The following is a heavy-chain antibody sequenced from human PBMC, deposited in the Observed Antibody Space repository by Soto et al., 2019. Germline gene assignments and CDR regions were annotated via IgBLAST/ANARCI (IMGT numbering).Heavy chain of an antibody. CDR2: INHSGST. CDR3: VRDKRWLQLKGNWFDP. J-gene: IGHJ5*02. V-gene: IGHV4-34*01. CDR1: GGSFSGYY. D-gene: IGHD5-12*01. Sequence: SETLSLTCAVYGGSFSGYYWSWIRQPPGKGLEWIGEINHSGSTNYNPSLKSRVTISVDTSKNQFSLKLSSVTAADTAVYYCVRDKRWLQLKGNWFDPWGQGTLVTVSS.